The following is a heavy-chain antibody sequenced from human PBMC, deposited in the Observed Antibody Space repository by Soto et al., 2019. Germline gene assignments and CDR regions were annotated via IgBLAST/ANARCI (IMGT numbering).Heavy chain of an antibody. V-gene: IGHV3-74*01. CDR2: INGDGSST. Sequence: EVQLVESGGGLVQPGGSLRLSCAASGFTFSSHGMHWVRQAPGKGVVWVSRINGDGSSTTYADSVKDRFTISREDAKNTLYLQMNSLTDGDTGVYYCARGLAEWWKPMVIWGQGTLVTVSS. J-gene: IGHJ3*02. CDR1: GFTFSSHG. D-gene: IGHD2-15*01. CDR3: ARGLAEWWKPMVI.